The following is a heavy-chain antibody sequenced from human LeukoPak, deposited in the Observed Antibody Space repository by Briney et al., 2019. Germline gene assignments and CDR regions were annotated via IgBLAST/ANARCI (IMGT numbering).Heavy chain of an antibody. D-gene: IGHD1-26*01. J-gene: IGHJ4*02. CDR1: GFAVSSNH. Sequence: GGSLRLSCAASGFAVSSNHMNWVRQAPGKGLEWLSYITQTGGTIYYADSVKARFTISRDNSKNTLYLQMNSLRAEDTAVYYCARDSGRGGDFDYWGQGTLVTVSS. V-gene: IGHV3-53*01. CDR3: ARDSGRGGDFDY. CDR2: TQTGGTI.